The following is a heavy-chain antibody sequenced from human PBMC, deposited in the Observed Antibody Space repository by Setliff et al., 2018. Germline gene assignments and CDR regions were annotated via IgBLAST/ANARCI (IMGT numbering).Heavy chain of an antibody. CDR1: SGSMRNYY. Sequence: SETLSLTCSVSSGSMRNYYWIWIRQPAGEGLEWIGRIYTSGSTNYNPSLKRRVTISLEMSKNQFPLNLNSVTAADTAVYYFRLAHCNDTTCEEALDYWSQGTLVTVSS. J-gene: IGHJ4*02. V-gene: IGHV4-4*07. CDR3: RLAHCNDTTCEEALDY. CDR2: IYTSGST. D-gene: IGHD1-1*01.